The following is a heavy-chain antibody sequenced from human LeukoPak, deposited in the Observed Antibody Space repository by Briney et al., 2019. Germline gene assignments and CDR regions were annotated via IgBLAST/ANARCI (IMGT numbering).Heavy chain of an antibody. J-gene: IGHJ6*03. D-gene: IGHD6-6*01. CDR2: IYYSGST. CDR1: GGSISSGDYY. Sequence: SQTLSLTCTVSGGSISSGDYYWGWIRQPPGKGLEWIGSIYYSGSTYYNPSLKSRVTISVDTSKNQFSLKLSSVTAADTAVYYCARRAPYSSSSYYYYYMDVWGKGTTVTVSS. V-gene: IGHV4-39*01. CDR3: ARRAPYSSSSYYYYYMDV.